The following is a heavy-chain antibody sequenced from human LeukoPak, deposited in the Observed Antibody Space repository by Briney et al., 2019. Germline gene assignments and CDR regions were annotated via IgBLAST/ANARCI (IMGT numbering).Heavy chain of an antibody. CDR1: GGSISSYY. D-gene: IGHD6-19*01. CDR2: IYYSGST. V-gene: IGHV4-59*01. Sequence: TSETLSLACTVSGGSISSYYWSWIRQPPGKGLEWIGYIYYSGSTNYNPSLKSRVTISVDTSKNQFSLKLSSVTAADTAVYYCARDRGGREQWLDWGAFDIWGQGTMVTVSS. CDR3: ARDRGGREQWLDWGAFDI. J-gene: IGHJ3*02.